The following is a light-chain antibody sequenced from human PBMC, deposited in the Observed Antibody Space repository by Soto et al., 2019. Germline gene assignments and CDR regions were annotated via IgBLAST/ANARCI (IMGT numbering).Light chain of an antibody. CDR2: GAS. CDR1: QSVSSSF. CDR3: QQYGSSPRT. Sequence: EIVLTQSPGTLSLSPGERATLSCRASQSVSSSFLAWYQQKPGQAPRLRIYGASSSATGIPDRFSGSGSGTDCTLAIRRLETDDIAVYYCQQYGSSPRTFGQGTKVEIK. V-gene: IGKV3-20*01. J-gene: IGKJ1*01.